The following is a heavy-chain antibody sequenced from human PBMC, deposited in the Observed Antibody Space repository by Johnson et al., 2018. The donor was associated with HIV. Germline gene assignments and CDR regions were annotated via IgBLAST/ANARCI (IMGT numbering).Heavy chain of an antibody. CDR1: GLTFNNYP. CDR2: ISYDGSNK. J-gene: IGHJ3*02. CDR3: AKGQVARGAFDI. V-gene: IGHV3-30*04. Sequence: QVQLVESGGGVVRPGGSLRLSCSVSGLTFNNYPMHWVRQAPGKGLEWVAVISYDGSNKYYADSVKGRFTISRDNSKNTLYLHMSSLRLEDTAVYYCAKGQVARGAFDIWGQGTTVTVSS.